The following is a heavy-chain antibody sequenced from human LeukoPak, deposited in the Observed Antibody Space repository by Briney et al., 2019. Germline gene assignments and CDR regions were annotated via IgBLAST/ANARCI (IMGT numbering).Heavy chain of an antibody. Sequence: GGSLRLSCAASGFTFDDYAMHWVRQASGKGLEWVSLISGDGGSTYYADSVKGRFTISRDNSKNSLYLQMNSLRTEDTALYYCAKQEPYYGSGSYDYWGQGTLVTVSS. CDR1: GFTFDDYA. CDR3: AKQEPYYGSGSYDY. CDR2: ISGDGGST. V-gene: IGHV3-43*02. D-gene: IGHD3-10*01. J-gene: IGHJ4*02.